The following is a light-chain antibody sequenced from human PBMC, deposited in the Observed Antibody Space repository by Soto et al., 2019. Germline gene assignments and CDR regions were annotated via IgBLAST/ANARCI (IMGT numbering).Light chain of an antibody. V-gene: IGLV1-40*01. J-gene: IGLJ2*01. CDR1: SSNIGAGYD. Sequence: QSVLTQPPSVSGAPGQRVTISCTGSSSNIGAGYDVHWYQQLPGTAPKLLIYGNTNRPSGVPDRFSGSKSGTSASLAITGLQHEDEADYYCQSYDNSLSVRVFGGGTKLTVL. CDR3: QSYDNSLSVRV. CDR2: GNT.